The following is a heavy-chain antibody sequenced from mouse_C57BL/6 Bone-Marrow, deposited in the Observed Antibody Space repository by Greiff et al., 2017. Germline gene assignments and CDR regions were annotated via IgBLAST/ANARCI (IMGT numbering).Heavy chain of an antibody. Sequence: EVKLVDSGGGLVQPGGSMKLSCAASGFTFSDSCMDWVRQSPEKGLEWVAEIRNKANNHETYYAESVKGRFTISRDDSKSSVYLQLNSLRAEDTGIYYCTRDGSAFAYWGQGTLVTVSS. V-gene: IGHV6-6*01. CDR3: TRDGSAFAY. CDR1: GFTFSDSC. D-gene: IGHD1-1*01. CDR2: IRNKANNHET. J-gene: IGHJ3*01.